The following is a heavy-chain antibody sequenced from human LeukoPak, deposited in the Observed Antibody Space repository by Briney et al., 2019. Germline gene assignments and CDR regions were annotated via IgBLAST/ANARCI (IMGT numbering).Heavy chain of an antibody. D-gene: IGHD3-9*01. Sequence: GGSLTLSCAASGFTFSTSAMNWVRQVPGKGLEWVSSIDLDSSHIYYAASVRGRFTISRDNARNSVYLQMNSLRVEDTALYYCARDPLRYLRVGHYEYWGQGTLVAVSS. V-gene: IGHV3-21*01. CDR2: IDLDSSHI. J-gene: IGHJ4*02. CDR3: ARDPLRYLRVGHYEY. CDR1: GFTFSTSA.